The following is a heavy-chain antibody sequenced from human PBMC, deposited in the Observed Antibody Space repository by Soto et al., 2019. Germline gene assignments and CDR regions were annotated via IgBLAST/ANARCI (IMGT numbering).Heavy chain of an antibody. CDR2: MNPNSGNT. CDR3: ARERVHAFDI. Sequence: QVQLAQSGAEVKKPGASVKVSCKASGYTFTSYDINWVRQATGQGLEWMGWMNPNSGNTGYAQKFQGRVTMTRNTSIITAYIELRRLRSEDTAVYYCARERVHAFDIWGQGTMVTVSS. CDR1: GYTFTSYD. J-gene: IGHJ3*02. V-gene: IGHV1-8*01.